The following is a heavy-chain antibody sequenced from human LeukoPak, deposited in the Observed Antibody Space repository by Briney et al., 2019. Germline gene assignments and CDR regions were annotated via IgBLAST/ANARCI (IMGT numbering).Heavy chain of an antibody. Sequence: ASVKVSCKASGYTFTSHYEHWVRQAPGQGLEWVGRINPSDGSTSYAQKFPGRVPMTWDTARSTVYMELSSLRSEDTAMYYCARDLGIGWYMFDYWGQGTLVTVSS. CDR3: ARDLGIGWYMFDY. D-gene: IGHD6-19*01. J-gene: IGHJ4*02. V-gene: IGHV1-46*01. CDR2: INPSDGST. CDR1: GYTFTSHY.